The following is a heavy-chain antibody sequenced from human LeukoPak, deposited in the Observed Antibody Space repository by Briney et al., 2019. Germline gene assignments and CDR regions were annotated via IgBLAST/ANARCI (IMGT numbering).Heavy chain of an antibody. CDR3: AKGRGATVVANFDY. CDR1: GFAVSRYY. V-gene: IGHV3-23*01. J-gene: IGHJ4*02. D-gene: IGHD4-23*01. CDR2: IGGSGGTT. Sequence: GGSLRLSCAASGFAVSRYYMNWVRQAPGKGLEWVSGIGGSGGTTYYADFVKGRFTISRDNSKNTLYLQMNSLRAEDTAVYYCAKGRGATVVANFDYWGQGTLVTVSS.